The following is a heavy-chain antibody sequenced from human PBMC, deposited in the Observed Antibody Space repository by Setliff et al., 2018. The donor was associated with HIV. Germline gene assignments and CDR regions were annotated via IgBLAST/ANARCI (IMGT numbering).Heavy chain of an antibody. D-gene: IGHD3-3*01. CDR1: GFTFSDYA. J-gene: IGHJ3*01. Sequence: PGGSLRLSCAASGFTFSDYAVNWVRQPPGKGLEWVALISYDGTYKYYADSVKGRFTISRDKSKNTLYLQMSSLRIDDTAVYYCARDFRAGFFEPPPHAFDVWGLGTMVTVSS. CDR3: ARDFRAGFFEPPPHAFDV. V-gene: IGHV3-30*14. CDR2: ISYDGTYK.